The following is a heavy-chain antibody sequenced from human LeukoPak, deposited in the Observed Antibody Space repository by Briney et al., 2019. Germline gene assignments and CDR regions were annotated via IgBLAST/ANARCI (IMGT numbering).Heavy chain of an antibody. CDR2: ISYSGTT. V-gene: IGHV4-39*01. CDR3: ARHLRGGSIWFDY. CDR1: GGSISSGSYY. D-gene: IGHD6-13*01. J-gene: IGHJ4*02. Sequence: SETLPLTCTVSGGSISSGSYYWGWVRRPPGKGLEWIGSISYSGTTYYNLSLKSRVTLSVDTSKNQFSLKLSSVTAADTALYYCARHLRGGSIWFDYWGQGTLVTVSS.